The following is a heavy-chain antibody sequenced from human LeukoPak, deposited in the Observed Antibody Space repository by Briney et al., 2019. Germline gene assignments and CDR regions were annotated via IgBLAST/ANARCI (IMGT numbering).Heavy chain of an antibody. V-gene: IGHV3-21*01. CDR2: ISSSSSYI. J-gene: IGHJ3*02. D-gene: IGHD6-13*01. CDR3: AREQGGPYSSSWSDAFDI. CDR1: GFTFSSYS. Sequence: GGSLRLSCAASGFTFSSYSMTWVRQAPGKGLEWVSSISSSSSYIYYADSVKGRFTISRDNAKNSLYLQMNSLRDEDKAVYYCAREQGGPYSSSWSDAFDIWGQGTMVTVSS.